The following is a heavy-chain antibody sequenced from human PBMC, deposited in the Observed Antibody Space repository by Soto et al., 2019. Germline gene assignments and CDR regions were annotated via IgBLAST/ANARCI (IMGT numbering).Heavy chain of an antibody. J-gene: IGHJ6*02. CDR3: ARCPNYYYYGFGV. D-gene: IGHD3-10*01. Sequence: SETLSLTCTVSGGSVSSGDYFWSWLRQSPGKRLEWIAYIYYSGSTNYNPSLESRATISVDTSKSQVSLTLTSMTAADAALYHCARCPNYYYYGFGVWGQGTAVTVSS. CDR1: GGSVSSGDYF. CDR2: IYYSGST. V-gene: IGHV4-61*08.